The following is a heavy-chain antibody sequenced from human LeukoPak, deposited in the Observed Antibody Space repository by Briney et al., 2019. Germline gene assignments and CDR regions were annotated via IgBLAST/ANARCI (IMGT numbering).Heavy chain of an antibody. CDR1: GYTFTNYG. CDR3: ARESRSGYDSGWFDP. CDR2: ISPYNGNT. J-gene: IGHJ5*02. D-gene: IGHD5-12*01. V-gene: IGHV1-18*01. Sequence: AAVKVSCKACGYTFTNYGSSWVGQAAGQGREWVGWISPYNGNTNYAPNLQGRVTMTTDTSTYTAYMELRSLRSDDTAVYYCARESRSGYDSGWFDPWGQGTLVTVSS.